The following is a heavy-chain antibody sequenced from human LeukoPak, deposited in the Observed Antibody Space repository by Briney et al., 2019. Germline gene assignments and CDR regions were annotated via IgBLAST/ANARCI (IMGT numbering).Heavy chain of an antibody. Sequence: SETLSLTCAVYGGSFSGYYWSWIRQPPGKGLEWIGEINHSGSTNYNPSLKSRVTISVDTSKNQFSLKLSSVTAADTAVYYCASLVYDYWGQGTLVTVSS. D-gene: IGHD1-14*01. J-gene: IGHJ4*02. CDR1: GGSFSGYY. CDR2: INHSGST. V-gene: IGHV4-34*01. CDR3: ASLVYDY.